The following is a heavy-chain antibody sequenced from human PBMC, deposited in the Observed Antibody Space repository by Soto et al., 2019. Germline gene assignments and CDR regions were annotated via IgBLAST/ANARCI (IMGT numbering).Heavy chain of an antibody. CDR2: IIPIFGTA. Sequence: QVQLVQSGAEVKKPGSSVKVSCKASGGTFSSYAISWVRQAPGQGLEWMGGIIPIFGTANYAQKFQGRVTITADESTSTAYMELSSLRSADTAVYYCARGALAARLQKRGSYYYYGMDVWGQGTTVTVSS. V-gene: IGHV1-69*01. CDR1: GGTFSSYA. CDR3: ARGALAARLQKRGSYYYYGMDV. J-gene: IGHJ6*02. D-gene: IGHD6-6*01.